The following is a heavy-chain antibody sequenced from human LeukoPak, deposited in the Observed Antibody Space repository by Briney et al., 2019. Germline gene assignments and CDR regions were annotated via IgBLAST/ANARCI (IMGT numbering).Heavy chain of an antibody. CDR3: ARMGVSYYYDSGTYFPVAFDV. V-gene: IGHV4-38-2*01. Sequence: SETLSLTCVVSGYAINSGYYWGWIRQSPGKGLEWIATIFHSGSIYYNPSLKSRVTLSVDTSRNQFSLKLNSVTASDTAVYYCARMGVSYYYDSGTYFPVAFDVWGQGTVVTVSS. CDR2: IFHSGSI. CDR1: GYAINSGYY. D-gene: IGHD3-22*01. J-gene: IGHJ3*01.